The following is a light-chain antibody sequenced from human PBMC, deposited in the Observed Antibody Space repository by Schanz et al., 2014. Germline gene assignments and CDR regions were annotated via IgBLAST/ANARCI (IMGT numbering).Light chain of an antibody. V-gene: IGKV3-20*01. CDR1: QSINNNY. J-gene: IGKJ5*01. CDR2: DAS. Sequence: EILLTQSPGTLSLSPGERATLSCRASQSINNNYLAWYQQKPGQAPRLLIYDASNRATGIPARFSGSGSGTDFTLSISRLEPEDFAVYYCQQHPPITFGQGTRLDIK. CDR3: QQHPPIT.